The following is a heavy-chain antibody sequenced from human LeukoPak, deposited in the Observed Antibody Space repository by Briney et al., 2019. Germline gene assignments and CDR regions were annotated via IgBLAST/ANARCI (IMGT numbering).Heavy chain of an antibody. CDR1: GFTFSSYS. D-gene: IGHD3-22*01. J-gene: IGHJ4*02. CDR3: ARDLMSYYDSSGNGY. Sequence: GGSLRLSCAASGFTFSSYSMNWVRQVPGKGLEWVSSISSSSSYIYYADSVKGRFTISRDNAKNSLYLQMNSLRAEDTAVYYCARDLMSYYDSSGNGYWGQGTLVTVSS. V-gene: IGHV3-21*01. CDR2: ISSSSSYI.